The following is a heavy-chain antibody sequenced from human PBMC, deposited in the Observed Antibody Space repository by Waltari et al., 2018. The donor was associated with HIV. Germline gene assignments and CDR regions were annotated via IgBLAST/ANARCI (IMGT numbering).Heavy chain of an antibody. CDR1: GYTFTSYA. Sequence: QVQLVQSGAEVKKPGASVKVSCKASGYTFTSYAMHWVRTAPGLSLEWMGWINAGNGNTKYSQKFQGRVTITRDTSASTAYMELSSLRSEDTAVYYCARGDVGYCSSTSCSGGFDPWGQGTLVTVSS. CDR2: INAGNGNT. J-gene: IGHJ5*02. CDR3: ARGDVGYCSSTSCSGGFDP. D-gene: IGHD2-2*01. V-gene: IGHV1-3*01.